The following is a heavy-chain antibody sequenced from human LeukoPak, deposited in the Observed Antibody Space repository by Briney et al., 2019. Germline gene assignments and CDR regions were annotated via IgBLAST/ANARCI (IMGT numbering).Heavy chain of an antibody. J-gene: IGHJ4*02. CDR3: ARALNSGSGRSDY. CDR1: GGTVSSYA. CDR2: IIPIFGTA. V-gene: IGHV1-69*13. Sequence: EASVKGSCKASGGTVSSYAISWVRQAPGQGLEWMGGIIPIFGTANYAQKFQGRVTITADESTSTDYMELSSLRSDDTAVYYCARALNSGSGRSDYWGQGTLVTVSS. D-gene: IGHD5-12*01.